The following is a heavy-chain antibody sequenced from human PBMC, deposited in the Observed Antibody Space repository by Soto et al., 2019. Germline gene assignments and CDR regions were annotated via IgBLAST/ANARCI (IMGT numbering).Heavy chain of an antibody. Sequence: QIQLQQSGPGVVKPSQTLSVTCAVSGDSVSSNSAAWNWIRQSPSRGLEWLGRTYYRSKWYNDYALSLKSRMTINPDTSNNQFSLQLNSVTPDDTAVYYCAAGANWFDPWGQGTLVTVSS. CDR3: AAGANWFDP. CDR2: TYYRSKWYN. D-gene: IGHD3-10*01. V-gene: IGHV6-1*01. CDR1: GDSVSSNSAA. J-gene: IGHJ5*02.